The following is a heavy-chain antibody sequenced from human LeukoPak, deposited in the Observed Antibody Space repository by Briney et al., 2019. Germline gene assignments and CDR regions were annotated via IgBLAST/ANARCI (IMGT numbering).Heavy chain of an antibody. CDR1: GFTFSDYY. J-gene: IGHJ2*01. CDR2: ISSSSSTI. Sequence: GGSLRLSCAASGFTFSDYYMSWIRQAPGKGLEWVSYISSSSSTIYYADSVKGRFTISRDNAKNSLYLQMNSLRAEDTAVYYCARDQSPPRPYNKGGASWYFDLWGRGTLVTVSS. CDR3: ARDQSPPRPYNKGGASWYFDL. V-gene: IGHV3-11*04. D-gene: IGHD1-1*01.